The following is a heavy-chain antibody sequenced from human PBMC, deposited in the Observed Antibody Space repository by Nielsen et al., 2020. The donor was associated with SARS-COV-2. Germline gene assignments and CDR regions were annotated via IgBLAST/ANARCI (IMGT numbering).Heavy chain of an antibody. D-gene: IGHD6-6*01. V-gene: IGHV3-7*01. Sequence: GESLKISCAASGFTFSSYWMSWVRQAPGKGLEWVANIKQDGSEKYYVDSVKGRFTISRDNAKNSLYLQMNSLRAEDTAVYYCARDSSSSRYNWFDPWGQGTLVTVSS. J-gene: IGHJ5*02. CDR3: ARDSSSSRYNWFDP. CDR1: GFTFSSYW. CDR2: IKQDGSEK.